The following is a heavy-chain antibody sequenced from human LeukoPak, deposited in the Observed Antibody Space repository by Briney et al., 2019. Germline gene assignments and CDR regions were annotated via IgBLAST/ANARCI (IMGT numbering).Heavy chain of an antibody. CDR3: ARVAGGTSGTTLPRAFDI. CDR2: IIPESDDT. V-gene: IGHV1-2*02. D-gene: IGHD1-1*01. CDR1: GYAFTDYY. J-gene: IGHJ3*02. Sequence: ASVKVSCKASGYAFTDYYLHWVRQAPGQGLEWMGWIIPESDDTNYAQKFQGRVIMTRDTSISTAYMELSGLRSDDTAAYCCARVAGGTSGTTLPRAFDIWGQGTMVTVSS.